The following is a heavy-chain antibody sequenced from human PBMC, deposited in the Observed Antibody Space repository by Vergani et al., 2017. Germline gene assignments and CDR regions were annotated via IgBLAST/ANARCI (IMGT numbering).Heavy chain of an antibody. CDR3: ARLPGSWLYYFDY. V-gene: IGHV4-38-2*01. CDR1: GHSISSAYY. Sequence: QVQLQESGSGLVKPSETLSLTCAVSGHSISSAYYWGWIRQPPGKGLEWIGSIYHSGSTYYNPSLKSRVTISVDTSKNHFSLKLSSVTAADTAVYYCARLPGSWLYYFDYWGQGTLVTVSS. J-gene: IGHJ4*02. CDR2: IYHSGST. D-gene: IGHD6-13*01.